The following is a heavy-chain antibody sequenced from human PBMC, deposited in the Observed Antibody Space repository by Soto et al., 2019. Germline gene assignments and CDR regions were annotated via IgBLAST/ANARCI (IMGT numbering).Heavy chain of an antibody. CDR2: TYYRSKWYN. J-gene: IGHJ4*02. CDR3: ARDSFGLAAAGANFDY. CDR1: GDSVSSNSAA. D-gene: IGHD6-13*01. Sequence: KQSQTLSLTCAISGDSVSSNSAAWNWIRQSPSRGLEWLGRTYYRSKWYNDYAVSVKSRITINPDTSKNQFSLQLNSVTPEDTAVYYCARDSFGLAAAGANFDYWGQGTLVTVSS. V-gene: IGHV6-1*01.